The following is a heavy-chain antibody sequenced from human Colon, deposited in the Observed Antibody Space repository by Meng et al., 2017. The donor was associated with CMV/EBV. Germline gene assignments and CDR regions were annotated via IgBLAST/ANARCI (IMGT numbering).Heavy chain of an antibody. D-gene: IGHD6-19*01. CDR3: ARDTVAGTFPDY. V-gene: IGHV1-69*04. CDR2: IIPILGIA. Sequence: SVLVSCKASGGTFSSYTISWLRQALGQGLEWMGRIIPILGIANYAQKFQGRVTITADKSTSTAYMKLSSLRSEDTAVYYCARDTVAGTFPDYWGQGTLVTVSS. J-gene: IGHJ4*02. CDR1: GGTFSSYT.